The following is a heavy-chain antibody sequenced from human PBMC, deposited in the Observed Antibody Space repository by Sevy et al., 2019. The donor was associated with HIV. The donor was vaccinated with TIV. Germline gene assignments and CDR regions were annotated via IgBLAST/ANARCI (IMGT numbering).Heavy chain of an antibody. Sequence: GGSLRLSCAASGFTFSAYAMTWVRQAPGKGLEWVSSISPSGNTIYYADSVRGRFTISRDNSKHTLYLQINNLRAEDTAVYFCAKVIYDHAARGPSDYWGQGTLVTVSS. V-gene: IGHV3-23*01. CDR2: ISPSGNTI. CDR1: GFTFSAYA. CDR3: AKVIYDHAARGPSDY. D-gene: IGHD3-22*01. J-gene: IGHJ4*02.